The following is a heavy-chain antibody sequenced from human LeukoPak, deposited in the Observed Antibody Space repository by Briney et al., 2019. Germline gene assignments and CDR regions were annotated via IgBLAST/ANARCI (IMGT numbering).Heavy chain of an antibody. D-gene: IGHD1-1*01. CDR1: GFTFTSYA. Sequence: GGSLRLSCAASGFTFTSYAMSWVRQAPGKGLEWVSGINARGDSPHYADSVKGRFTISRDISKNTLYLQMNSLRAEDTALYYCARGLEDWGQGTLVTVSS. V-gene: IGHV3-23*01. CDR2: INARGDSP. J-gene: IGHJ4*02. CDR3: ARGLED.